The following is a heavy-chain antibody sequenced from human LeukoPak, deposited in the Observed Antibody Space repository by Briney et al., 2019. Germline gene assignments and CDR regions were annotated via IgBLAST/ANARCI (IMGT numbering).Heavy chain of an antibody. CDR1: GGSISSSSYH. J-gene: IGHJ4*02. CDR3: ARQRGRMRYFDFVALDY. D-gene: IGHD3-9*01. CDR2: IYYGGST. Sequence: SETLSLTCTVSGGSISSSSYHWGWIRQPTGQGLEWIGTIYYGGSTYYNPSLKSRVTISIDTSNNQFFLKLNSVTAADTAVYYCARQRGRMRYFDFVALDYWGQGTLVTVSS. V-gene: IGHV4-39*01.